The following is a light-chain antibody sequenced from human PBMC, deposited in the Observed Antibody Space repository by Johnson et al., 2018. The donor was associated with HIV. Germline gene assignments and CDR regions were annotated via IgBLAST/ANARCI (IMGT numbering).Light chain of an antibody. V-gene: IGLV1-51*02. CDR3: GTWDNSLSAGV. J-gene: IGLJ1*01. Sequence: QSVLTQPPSVSAAPGQKVTFSCSGSTSNIGNNDVSWYQHLPGTAPKLLIYENNKRPSGIPDRFSGSKSATSATLGITGLQTRDEADYYCGTWDNSLSAGVFGSGTKVTVL. CDR2: ENN. CDR1: TSNIGNND.